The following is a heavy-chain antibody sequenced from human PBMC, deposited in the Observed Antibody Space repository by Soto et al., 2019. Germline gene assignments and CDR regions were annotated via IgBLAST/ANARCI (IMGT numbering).Heavy chain of an antibody. D-gene: IGHD6-6*01. CDR1: GYSFNTYA. J-gene: IGHJ6*01. Sequence: QVQLVQSGAEVKKPGASVKVSCKASGYSFNTYAMHWVRQAPGQRLEWLAWINAGNVNTKDSQKFQGRLTVTRDTSVSTATMELSSRTYEDTAVYYCAGDMGPHLVMMRYCYGMDAWGQGTTVTVSS. CDR2: INAGNVNT. V-gene: IGHV1-3*01. CDR3: AGDMGPHLVMMRYCYGMDA.